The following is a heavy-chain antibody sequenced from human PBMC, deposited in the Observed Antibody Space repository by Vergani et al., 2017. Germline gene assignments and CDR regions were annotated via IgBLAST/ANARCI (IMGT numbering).Heavy chain of an antibody. V-gene: IGHV3-33*01. Sequence: QVQLVESGGGVVQPGRSLRLSCAASGFTFSSYGMHWVRQAPGKGLEWVAVIWYDGSNKYYADSVKGRFTISRDNSKNTLYLQMNSLRAEDTAGYYCARDLRNGTTFGMDDYFDYWGQGTLVTVSS. CDR3: ARDLRNGTTFGMDDYFDY. CDR1: GFTFSSYG. CDR2: IWYDGSNK. J-gene: IGHJ4*02. D-gene: IGHD1-1*01.